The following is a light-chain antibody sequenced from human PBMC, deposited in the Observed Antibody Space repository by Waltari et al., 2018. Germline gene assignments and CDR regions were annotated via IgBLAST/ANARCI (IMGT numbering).Light chain of an antibody. V-gene: IGKV3-15*01. CDR3: QQYNNWPLT. CDR2: GAY. J-gene: IGKJ4*01. CDR1: QSVSSN. Sequence: ETVMTQSPATLSVSTGERATLSCRASQSVSSNLAWYQQKPGQAPRLLIYGAYSRATGIPARCSSSVSRTVFTLTISSLQSEDFAVYYCQQYNNWPLTFGGGTKVEIK.